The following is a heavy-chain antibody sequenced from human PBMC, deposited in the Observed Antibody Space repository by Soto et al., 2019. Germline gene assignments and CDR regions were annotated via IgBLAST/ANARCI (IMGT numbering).Heavy chain of an antibody. J-gene: IGHJ3*02. CDR2: MRNKADAYTT. CDR1: GFNFSDHY. Sequence: PGVSLRLSFGSSGFNFSDHYMSCLRQAPGKGLEWVGQMRNKADAYTTEYAAPVKGRFTISRDESQKSLFLQMNSLQTEDTAAYYGARDEPDFDIWGDGTL. CDR3: ARDEPDFDI. V-gene: IGHV3-72*01.